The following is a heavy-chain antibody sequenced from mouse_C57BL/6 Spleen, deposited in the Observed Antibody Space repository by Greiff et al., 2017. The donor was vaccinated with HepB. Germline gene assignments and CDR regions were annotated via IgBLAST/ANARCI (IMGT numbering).Heavy chain of an antibody. CDR1: GYTFTSYW. CDR3: ARLDFDY. Sequence: QVQLQHPGAELVRPGTSVKLSCKASGYTFTSYWMHWVKQRPGQGLEWIGVIDPSDSYTNYNQKFKGKATLTVDTSSSTAYMQLSSLTSEDSAVYYCARLDFDYWGQGTTLTVSS. CDR2: IDPSDSYT. J-gene: IGHJ2*01. V-gene: IGHV1-59*01.